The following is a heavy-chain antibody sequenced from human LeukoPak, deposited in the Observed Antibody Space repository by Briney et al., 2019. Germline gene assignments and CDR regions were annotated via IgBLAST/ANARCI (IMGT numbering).Heavy chain of an antibody. V-gene: IGHV1-2*06. D-gene: IGHD1-26*01. J-gene: IGHJ4*02. CDR1: GYTFTGYY. CDR3: ARDGVGATTQFDY. Sequence: ASVKVSCKASGYTFTGYYMHWVRQAPGQGLEWMGRINPNSGGTNYAQKFQGRVTMTRDTSISTAYMELSRLRSDDTAVYYCARDGVGATTQFDYWGQGTLVTVSS. CDR2: INPNSGGT.